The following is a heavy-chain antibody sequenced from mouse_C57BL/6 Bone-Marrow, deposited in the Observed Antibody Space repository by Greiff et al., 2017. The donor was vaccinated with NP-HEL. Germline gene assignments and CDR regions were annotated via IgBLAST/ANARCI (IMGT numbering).Heavy chain of an antibody. CDR2: ISNGGGST. J-gene: IGHJ2*01. V-gene: IGHV5-12*01. CDR1: GFTFSDYY. Sequence: EVQVVESGGGLVQPGGSLKLSCAASGFTFSDYYMYWVRQTPEKRLEWVAYISNGGGSTYYPDTVKGRFTISRYNAKNTLYLQMSRLKSEDTAMYYCARGYYYGSHYFDYWGQGTTLTVSS. CDR3: ARGYYYGSHYFDY. D-gene: IGHD1-1*01.